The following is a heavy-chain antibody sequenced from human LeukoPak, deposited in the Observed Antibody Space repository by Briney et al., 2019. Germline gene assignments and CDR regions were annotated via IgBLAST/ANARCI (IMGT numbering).Heavy chain of an antibody. Sequence: GGSLRLSCAASGFIFSNFWMHWVRQAPGKELVWVSRIKSDGSSTSYADSVKGRFTISRDNAKNTLFLQMNSLTAEDTAVYYCARDLSYGEWGQGTLVTVSS. V-gene: IGHV3-74*01. CDR2: IKSDGSST. D-gene: IGHD5-18*01. J-gene: IGHJ4*02. CDR1: GFIFSNFW. CDR3: ARDLSYGE.